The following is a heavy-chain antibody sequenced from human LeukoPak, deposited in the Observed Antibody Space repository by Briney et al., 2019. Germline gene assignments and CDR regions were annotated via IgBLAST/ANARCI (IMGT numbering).Heavy chain of an antibody. D-gene: IGHD1-26*01. J-gene: IGHJ4*02. CDR2: INPSDGST. CDR1: GYRFTSFH. CDR3: TKWKSGSLFDY. V-gene: IGHV1-46*01. Sequence: ASVKVSCKASGYRFTSFHMHWVRLAPGQGLEWMGIINPSDGSTTYAQKFQGRVTMTRDTSTTTVYMELSSLTSEDTAVYYCTKWKSGSLFDYWGQGTLVTVSS.